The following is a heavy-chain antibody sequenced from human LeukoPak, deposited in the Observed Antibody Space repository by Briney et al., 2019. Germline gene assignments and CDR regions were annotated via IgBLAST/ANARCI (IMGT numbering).Heavy chain of an antibody. CDR1: GYTFTSYA. CDR2: INPNSGGT. CDR3: ARGPTTVTTGKVNYYMDV. V-gene: IGHV1-2*02. D-gene: IGHD4-17*01. Sequence: ASVKVSCKASGYTFTSYAMNWVRQAPGQGLEWMGWINPNSGGTNYAQKFQGRVTLTRDTSISTAYMEVSRLRSDDTAMYYCARGPTTVTTGKVNYYMDVWGKGTTVTVSS. J-gene: IGHJ6*03.